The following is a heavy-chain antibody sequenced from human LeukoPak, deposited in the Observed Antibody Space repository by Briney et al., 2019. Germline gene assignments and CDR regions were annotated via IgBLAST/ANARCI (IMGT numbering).Heavy chain of an antibody. CDR2: IYHSGTT. J-gene: IGHJ4*02. Sequence: SETLSLTCAVSGYSITSSSWWGWIRQPPGKGLEWIGYIYHSGTTYYNPFLQSRVTMSVDTSKNQFSLKPSSVTAVDTAVYYCARKENVYYYFDYWGQGTLVTVSS. CDR1: GYSITSSSW. CDR3: ARKENVYYYFDY. D-gene: IGHD3-10*01. V-gene: IGHV4-28*01.